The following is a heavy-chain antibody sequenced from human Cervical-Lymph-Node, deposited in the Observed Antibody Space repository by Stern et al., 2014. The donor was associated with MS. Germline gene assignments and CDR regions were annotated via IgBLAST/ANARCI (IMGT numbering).Heavy chain of an antibody. J-gene: IGHJ4*02. Sequence: QLQLQESGPGLVKPSETLSLTCAVSGDSISSYTHYWAWIRQPPGKGLEWIGSVYYNGATYYNPYLKRPVTIPVDTSKNHFSLGLNSVTAADTAVYYCAKHACTGAACPFDLWGQGTLVTVSS. CDR1: GDSISSYTHY. CDR2: VYYNGAT. V-gene: IGHV4-39*01. CDR3: AKHACTGAACPFDL. D-gene: IGHD2-8*02.